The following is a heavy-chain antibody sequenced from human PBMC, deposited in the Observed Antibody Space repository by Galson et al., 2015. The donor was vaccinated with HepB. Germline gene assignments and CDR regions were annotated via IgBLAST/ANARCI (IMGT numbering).Heavy chain of an antibody. Sequence: CAISGDSVSSNSVTWNWIRQSPSRGLEWLARTYYRSKWYNDYSVSVRSRITINADTSKNQFSLQLNSVTPDDTAVYYCARAAPGKDFGYWGQGTLVTVSS. V-gene: IGHV6-1*01. CDR1: GDSVSSNSVT. J-gene: IGHJ4*02. CDR3: ARAAPGKDFGY. CDR2: TYYRSKWYN. D-gene: IGHD6-25*01.